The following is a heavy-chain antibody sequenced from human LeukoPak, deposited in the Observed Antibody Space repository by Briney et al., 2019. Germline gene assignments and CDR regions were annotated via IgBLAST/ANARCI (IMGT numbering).Heavy chain of an antibody. CDR3: AEKIPGDWVPLDS. J-gene: IGHJ4*02. D-gene: IGHD3-9*01. V-gene: IGHV3-30*02. CDR2: ISYDGNMK. Sequence: GGSLRLSCAASGFIFSSYGMHWVRQAPGKGLEWVAYISYDGNMKDYADSVKGRFTVSRDNSKNTLFLQMNSLRIEDTAVYYCAEKIPGDWVPLDSWGQGTVVTVSS. CDR1: GFIFSSYG.